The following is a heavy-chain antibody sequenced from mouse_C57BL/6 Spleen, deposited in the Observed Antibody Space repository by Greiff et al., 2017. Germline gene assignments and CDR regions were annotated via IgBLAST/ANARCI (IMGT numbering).Heavy chain of an antibody. CDR3: ARRGGYGSSWNWYFDV. D-gene: IGHD1-1*01. V-gene: IGHV1-61*01. CDR2: IYPSDSET. CDR1: GYTFTSYW. J-gene: IGHJ1*03. Sequence: QVQLQQPGAELVRPGSSVKLSCKASGYTFTSYWMDWVKQRPGQGLEWIGNIYPSDSETHYNQKFKDKATLTVDKSSSTAYMQLSSLTSEDSAVDYCARRGGYGSSWNWYFDVWGTGTTVTVSS.